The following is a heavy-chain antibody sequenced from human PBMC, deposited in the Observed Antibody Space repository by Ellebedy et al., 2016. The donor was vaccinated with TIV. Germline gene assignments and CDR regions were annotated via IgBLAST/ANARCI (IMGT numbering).Heavy chain of an antibody. CDR3: ARLRQSRDRSHWYFDL. D-gene: IGHD1-14*01. CDR2: IFMSGST. CDR1: GGSFSSYY. Sequence: SETLSLTXTVSGGSFSSYYWSWIRQSAGKGLEWIGRIFMSGSTTYNPSLKHRVTMSVDASTTPLSLNLSSVTAADTAVYFCARLRQSRDRSHWYFDLWGRGTLVTVSS. V-gene: IGHV4-4*07. J-gene: IGHJ2*01.